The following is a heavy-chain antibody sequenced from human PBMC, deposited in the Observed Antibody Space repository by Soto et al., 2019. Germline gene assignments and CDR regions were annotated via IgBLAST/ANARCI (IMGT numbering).Heavy chain of an antibody. Sequence: SETLSLTCTVSGGSISSSSYYWGWIRQPPGKGLEWIGSIYYSGSTYYNPPLKSRVTISVDTSKNQFSLKLSSVTAADTAVYYCARLPRITIFGVGERYFDYWGQGTLVTVSS. D-gene: IGHD3-3*01. CDR1: GGSISSSSYY. CDR2: IYYSGST. CDR3: ARLPRITIFGVGERYFDY. J-gene: IGHJ4*02. V-gene: IGHV4-39*01.